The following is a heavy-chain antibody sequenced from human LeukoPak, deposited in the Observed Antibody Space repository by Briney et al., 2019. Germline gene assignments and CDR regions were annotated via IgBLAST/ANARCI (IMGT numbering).Heavy chain of an antibody. D-gene: IGHD5-24*01. Sequence: SETLSLTCTVSGASLNDYYWSWIRQPPGKALEWIGFIHSSGSANSNPSLTSRVTISIDTSKNQFSLNLRSLTAADTAVYFCASGAADGYNFGFDYWGQGTLAPVSS. CDR1: GASLNDYY. CDR3: ASGAADGYNFGFDY. V-gene: IGHV4-59*12. CDR2: IHSSGSA. J-gene: IGHJ4*02.